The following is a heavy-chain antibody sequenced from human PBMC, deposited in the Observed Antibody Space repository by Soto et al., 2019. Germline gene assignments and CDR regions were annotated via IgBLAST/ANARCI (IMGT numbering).Heavy chain of an antibody. V-gene: IGHV4-31*02. J-gene: IGHJ6*03. CDR3: ARFSPPGYYYMDV. Sequence: WTWIRQPPGEGLEWIGYIHYSGRTHYNPSLESRVTISVDTSKNQFSLRLSSVTAADTAEYYCARFSPPGYYYMDVWGKGTSVTVAS. CDR2: IHYSGRT.